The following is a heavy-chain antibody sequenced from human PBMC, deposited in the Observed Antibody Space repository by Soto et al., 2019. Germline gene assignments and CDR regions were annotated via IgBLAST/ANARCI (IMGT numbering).Heavy chain of an antibody. V-gene: IGHV3-23*01. CDR1: GFTFSSYA. CDR3: AKDLDYYDSSGYPDYFEY. Sequence: PGGSLRLSCAASGFTFSSYAMSWVRQAPGKGLEWVSAISGSGGSTYYADSVKGRFTISRDNSKNTLYLQMNSLRAEDTAVYYCAKDLDYYDSSGYPDYFEYWGQGTLVTVSS. CDR2: ISGSGGST. J-gene: IGHJ4*02. D-gene: IGHD3-22*01.